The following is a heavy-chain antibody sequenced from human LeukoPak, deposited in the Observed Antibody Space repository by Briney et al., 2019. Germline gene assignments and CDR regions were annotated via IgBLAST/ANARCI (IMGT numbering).Heavy chain of an antibody. CDR3: ARSHDSSGYYYIAFDI. J-gene: IGHJ3*02. Sequence: GASVKVSCKASGGTFSSYAISWVRQAPGQGLEWMGGIIPIFGTANYAQKFQGRVTITTDESTSTAYMELSSLRSEDTAVYYCARSHDSSGYYYIAFDIWGQGTMVTVSS. V-gene: IGHV1-69*05. CDR2: IIPIFGTA. D-gene: IGHD3-22*01. CDR1: GGTFSSYA.